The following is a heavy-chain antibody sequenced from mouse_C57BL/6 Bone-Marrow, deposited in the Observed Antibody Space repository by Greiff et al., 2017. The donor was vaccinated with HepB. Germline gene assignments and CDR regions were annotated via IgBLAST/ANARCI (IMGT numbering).Heavy chain of an antibody. Sequence: VQLQQSDAELVKPGASVKISCKVSGYTFTDHTIHWMKQRPEQGLEWIGYIYPRDGSTKYNEKFKGKATLTADKSSSTAYMQLNSLTSEDSAVYFCALYYYGSSHPFAYWGQGTLVTVSA. J-gene: IGHJ3*01. V-gene: IGHV1-78*01. D-gene: IGHD1-1*01. CDR2: IYPRDGST. CDR1: GYTFTDHT. CDR3: ALYYYGSSHPFAY.